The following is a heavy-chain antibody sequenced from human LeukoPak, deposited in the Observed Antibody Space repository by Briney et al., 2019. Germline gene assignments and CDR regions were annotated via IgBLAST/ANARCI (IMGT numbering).Heavy chain of an antibody. V-gene: IGHV3-48*04. D-gene: IGHD1-26*01. CDR1: GFTFNSYS. J-gene: IGHJ4*02. CDR3: ARVESERTKWELLGGGDY. CDR2: ITSSSSTI. Sequence: GGSLRLSCAASGFTFNSYSMNWVRQAPGKGLEWVSYITSSSSTIYYADSVKGRFTISRDNAKNSLYLQMNSLRAEDTAVYYCARVESERTKWELLGGGDYWGQGTLVTVSS.